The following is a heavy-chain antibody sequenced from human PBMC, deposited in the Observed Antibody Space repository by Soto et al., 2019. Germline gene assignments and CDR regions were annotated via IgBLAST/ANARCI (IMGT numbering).Heavy chain of an antibody. CDR1: GYTFTGYF. Sequence: ASVMISCKASGYTFTGYFMHWVRQAPGQGLEWMGWINPNSGGTNYAQKFQGRVTMTRDTSISTAYMELSRLRSDDTAVYYCARGPRFLEWLWVYWGQGTLVTSPQ. CDR2: INPNSGGT. D-gene: IGHD3-3*01. V-gene: IGHV1-2*02. J-gene: IGHJ4*02. CDR3: ARGPRFLEWLWVY.